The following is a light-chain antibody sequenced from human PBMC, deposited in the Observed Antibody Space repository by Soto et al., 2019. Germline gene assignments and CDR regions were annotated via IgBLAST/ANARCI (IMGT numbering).Light chain of an antibody. CDR1: SSDVGGYNY. CDR3: VSYAGSNKPA. J-gene: IGLJ2*01. CDR2: DVN. V-gene: IGLV2-8*01. Sequence: QSVLTQPPSASGSPGQSVAISCSGTSSDVGGYNYVSWYRQHPGKAPKLMIYDVNKRPSGVPDRFFGSKSGNTASLTVSGLQAEDEADYYCVSYAGSNKPAFGGGTKLTVL.